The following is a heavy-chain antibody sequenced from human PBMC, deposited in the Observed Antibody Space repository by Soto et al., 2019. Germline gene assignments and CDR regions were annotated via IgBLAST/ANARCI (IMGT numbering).Heavy chain of an antibody. CDR1: GFSLTTDDVG. J-gene: IGHJ4*02. CDR3: AHTRYSISSFDY. D-gene: IGHD6-6*01. V-gene: IGHV2-5*02. CDR2: VYWDDDK. Sequence: GSGPTLVNPTQTLTLTCTFSGFSLTTDDVGVGWIRQFPGKALDWLAVVYWDDDKRYSPSLKSRLTITKDTSKNQVFLTMSNMDPVDTATYYCAHTRYSISSFDYWGQGTLVTAPQ.